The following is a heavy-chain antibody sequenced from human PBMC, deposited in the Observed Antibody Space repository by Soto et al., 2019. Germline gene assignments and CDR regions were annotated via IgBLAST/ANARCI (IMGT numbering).Heavy chain of an antibody. Sequence: SETLSLTCTVSGGSIRSYYWNWIRQPPGKGLEWIGYIYHSGSTNYNPSLKSRVTISVDTSKNQFSLKLNSVTAADTAVYYCARGPGWSDEYFQDWGQGTMVTVSS. J-gene: IGHJ1*01. CDR3: ARGPGWSDEYFQD. CDR2: IYHSGST. CDR1: GGSIRSYY. D-gene: IGHD3-3*01. V-gene: IGHV4-59*01.